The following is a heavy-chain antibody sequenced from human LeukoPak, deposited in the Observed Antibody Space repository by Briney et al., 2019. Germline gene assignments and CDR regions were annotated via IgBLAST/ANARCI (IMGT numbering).Heavy chain of an antibody. Sequence: SGTLSLTCAVSGGSISSSNWWSWVRQPPGKGLEWIGEIYHSGSTNYNPSLKSRVTISVDTSKNQFSLKLSSVTAADTAVYYCARGGAHYYDSSGFPHWGQGTPVTVSS. J-gene: IGHJ4*02. CDR1: GGSISSSNW. CDR2: IYHSGST. CDR3: ARGGAHYYDSSGFPH. D-gene: IGHD3-22*01. V-gene: IGHV4-4*02.